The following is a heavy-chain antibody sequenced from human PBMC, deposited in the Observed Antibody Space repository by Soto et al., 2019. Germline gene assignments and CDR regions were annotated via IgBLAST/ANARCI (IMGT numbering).Heavy chain of an antibody. V-gene: IGHV1-69*08. CDR2: IIPILGIA. CDR3: ARDRPKLLWFGKLDFDY. D-gene: IGHD3-10*01. J-gene: IGHJ4*02. CDR1: GGTFSSYT. Sequence: QVQLVQSGAEVKKPGSSVKVSCKASGGTFSSYTISWVRQAPGQGLEWMGRIIPILGIANYAQKFQGRVTITADKSTSKAYMELSSLRSEDTAVYYCARDRPKLLWFGKLDFDYWGQGTLVTVSS.